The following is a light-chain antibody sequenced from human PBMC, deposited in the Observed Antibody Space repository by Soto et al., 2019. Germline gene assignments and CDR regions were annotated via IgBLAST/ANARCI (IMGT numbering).Light chain of an antibody. J-gene: IGLJ2*01. V-gene: IGLV1-40*01. Sequence: QSVLTQPPSVSGAPGQRVTISCTGSSANIGAGYDVHWYQQLPGTAPKLLIYGNNNRPSGVPDRFSGSKSGTSASLAITGLQAEDEADYYCAAWDDRLSGYGFGGGTKLTVL. CDR3: AAWDDRLSGYG. CDR2: GNN. CDR1: SANIGAGYD.